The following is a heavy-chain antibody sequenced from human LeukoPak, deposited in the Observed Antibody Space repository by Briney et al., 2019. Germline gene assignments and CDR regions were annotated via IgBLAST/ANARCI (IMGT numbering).Heavy chain of an antibody. CDR3: TTGAIARDWFDP. D-gene: IGHD2-2*01. Sequence: GGSLGLSCAASGFPFSSYWMSCVRQAPGKGLEWVANIKQDGSEKYYMDSVKGRFTISRDNAKNSLYLQMNSLRAEDTAVYYCTTGAIARDWFDPWGQGTLVTVSS. CDR1: GFPFSSYW. J-gene: IGHJ5*02. V-gene: IGHV3-7*01. CDR2: IKQDGSEK.